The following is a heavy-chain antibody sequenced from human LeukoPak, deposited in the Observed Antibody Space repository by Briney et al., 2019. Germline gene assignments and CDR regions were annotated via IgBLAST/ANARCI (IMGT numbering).Heavy chain of an antibody. CDR2: IYYSGST. J-gene: IGHJ4*02. CDR3: ASGRGTAAAGD. CDR1: GGSISSSSYY. D-gene: IGHD6-13*01. V-gene: IGHV4-39*07. Sequence: SETLSLTCTVSGGSISSSSYYWGWLRQPPGKGLEWIGSIYYSGSTYYNPSLKSRVTISVDTSKNQFSLKLSSVTAAGTAVYYCASGRGTAAAGDWGQGTLVTVSS.